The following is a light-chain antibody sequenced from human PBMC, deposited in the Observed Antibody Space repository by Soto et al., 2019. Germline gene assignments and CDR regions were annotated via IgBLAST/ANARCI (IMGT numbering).Light chain of an antibody. CDR1: SSDVGGYNY. J-gene: IGLJ1*01. Sequence: QSALTQPASVSGSPGQSITISCTGTSSDVGGYNYVSWYQQHPGKAPKLMIYDVSNRPSGVSNRFSGSKSGNTASLTISGLQAEDEADYYCRSYTSSSTLYDFGTGTKVTVL. CDR2: DVS. V-gene: IGLV2-14*01. CDR3: RSYTSSSTLYD.